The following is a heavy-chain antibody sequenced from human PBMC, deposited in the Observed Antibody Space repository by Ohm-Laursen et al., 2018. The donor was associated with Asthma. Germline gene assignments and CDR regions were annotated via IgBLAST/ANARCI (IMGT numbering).Heavy chain of an antibody. V-gene: IGHV3-7*05. J-gene: IGHJ4*02. Sequence: SLRLSCSASGLSFSSSWMTWVRQAPGKGPEWVAHIKEDGSEESYLASVKGRFTISRDNSKNTLYLQMNSLRAEDTAVYYCAKRRYFDWGYFDYWGQGTLVTVSS. CDR3: AKRRYFDWGYFDY. CDR2: IKEDGSEE. CDR1: GLSFSSSW. D-gene: IGHD3-9*01.